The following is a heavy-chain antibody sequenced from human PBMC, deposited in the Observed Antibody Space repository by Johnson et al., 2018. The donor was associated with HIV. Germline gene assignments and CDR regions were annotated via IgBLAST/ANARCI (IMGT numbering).Heavy chain of an antibody. CDR1: GFTFRSYG. J-gene: IGHJ3*02. V-gene: IGHV3-30*02. Sequence: QVQLVESGGGVVQPGGSLRLSCAASGFTFRSYGMHWVRQAPGKGLEWVAFIRYDGSNKYYADSVKGRFTIARDNSKNTLYLQMNSLRAEDTAVYYCARAGLSIAAAGTPPGAFDIWGQGTMVTVSS. CDR3: ARAGLSIAAAGTPPGAFDI. CDR2: IRYDGSNK. D-gene: IGHD6-13*01.